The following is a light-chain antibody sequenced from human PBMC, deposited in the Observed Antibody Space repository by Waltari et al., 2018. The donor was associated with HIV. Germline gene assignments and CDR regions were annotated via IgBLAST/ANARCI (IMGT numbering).Light chain of an antibody. V-gene: IGLV3-1*01. CDR1: KLGNRF. J-gene: IGLJ1*01. CDR3: QAWDTNTFV. Sequence: DLSQPASVSVSPGQTATVSCSGDKLGNRFVCWYRQRPGQAPELIIYQDSSRPSGISDRFSGSTSGTKATLTIRGTQSLDEGDYYCQAWDTNTFVFGGGTRVTVL. CDR2: QDS.